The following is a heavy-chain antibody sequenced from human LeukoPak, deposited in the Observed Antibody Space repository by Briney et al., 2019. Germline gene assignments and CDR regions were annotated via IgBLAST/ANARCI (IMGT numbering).Heavy chain of an antibody. CDR2: IRSKAYGGTT. V-gene: IGHV3-49*03. CDR1: GFTFGDYA. J-gene: IGHJ4*02. CDR3: ARRAGAYSHPYDY. D-gene: IGHD4/OR15-4a*01. Sequence: GGSLRLSCTASGFTFGDYAMSWFHQAPGKGLEWVGFIRSKAYGGTTEYAASVKGRFTISRDDSKSIAYLQMNSLRAEDTAVYYCARRAGAYSHPYDYWGQGTLVTVSS.